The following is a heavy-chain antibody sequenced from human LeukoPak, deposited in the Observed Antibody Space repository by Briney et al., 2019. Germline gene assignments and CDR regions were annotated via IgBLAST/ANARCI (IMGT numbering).Heavy chain of an antibody. D-gene: IGHD1-26*01. CDR1: GFTFSDHY. CDR2: SRNKAKSYNT. V-gene: IGHV3-72*01. CDR3: VKLELSSHIDV. J-gene: IGHJ6*03. Sequence: GGSLRLSCAAPGFTFSDHYMDWVRQAPGKGLEWVGRSRNKAKSYNTEYAASVKGRFNISRDDSKNSLFLQMNSLKTEDTAVYYCVKLELSSHIDVWGKGTTVTVSS.